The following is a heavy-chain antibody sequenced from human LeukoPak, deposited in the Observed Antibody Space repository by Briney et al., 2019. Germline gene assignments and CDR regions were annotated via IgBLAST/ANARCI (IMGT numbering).Heavy chain of an antibody. V-gene: IGHV3-15*01. CDR1: GFTFSNAW. CDR3: TTPPFLWFGEFHYYYYYMDV. Sequence: PGGSLRLSCAASGFTFSNAWMSWVRQAPGKGLEWVGRIKSKTDGGTTDYAAPVKGRFTISRDDSKNTLYLQMNSLKTEDTAVYYCTTPPFLWFGEFHYYYYYMDVWGKGTTVTVSS. D-gene: IGHD3-10*01. J-gene: IGHJ6*03. CDR2: IKSKTDGGTT.